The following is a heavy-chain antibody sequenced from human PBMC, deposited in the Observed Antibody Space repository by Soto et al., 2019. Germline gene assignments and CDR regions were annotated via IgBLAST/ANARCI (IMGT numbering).Heavy chain of an antibody. J-gene: IGHJ4*02. D-gene: IGHD3-22*01. CDR3: ARDTYAPYDSSGNPGY. CDR2: IWYDGSNK. Sequence: GGSLRLSCAASGFTFSSYGMHWVRQAPGKGLEWVAVIWYDGSNKYYADSVKGRFTISRDNSKNTLYLQMNSLRAEDTAVYYCARDTYAPYDSSGNPGYWGQGTLVTVSS. CDR1: GFTFSSYG. V-gene: IGHV3-33*01.